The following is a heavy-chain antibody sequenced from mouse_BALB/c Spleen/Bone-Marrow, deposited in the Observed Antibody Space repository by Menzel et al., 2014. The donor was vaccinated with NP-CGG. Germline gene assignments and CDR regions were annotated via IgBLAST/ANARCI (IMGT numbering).Heavy chain of an antibody. CDR1: GFNIKDTY. CDR2: IDPANGNT. Sequence: VQLQQSGAELVKPGASVKLFCTASGFNIKDTYMHWVKQRPEQGLEWIGRIDPANGNTKYDPKFQGKATITADTSSNTAYLRLSSLTSEDTAVYYCASYRYGWYFDVWGAGTTVTVSS. V-gene: IGHV14-3*02. J-gene: IGHJ1*01. D-gene: IGHD2-14*01. CDR3: ASYRYGWYFDV.